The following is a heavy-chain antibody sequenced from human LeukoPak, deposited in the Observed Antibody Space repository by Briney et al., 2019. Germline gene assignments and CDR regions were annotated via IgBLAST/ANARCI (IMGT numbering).Heavy chain of an antibody. V-gene: IGHV1-8*01. CDR3: ARAEADRVGATTY. Sequence: ASVKVSCKASGYTFNSYDINWVRQATGQGLEWMGWMNPNSGDTGYVQKFQGRVTMTRNTSITTAYMELSSLRSDDTAVYYCARAEADRVGATTYWGQGTLVTVSS. CDR1: GYTFNSYD. CDR2: MNPNSGDT. J-gene: IGHJ4*02. D-gene: IGHD1-26*01.